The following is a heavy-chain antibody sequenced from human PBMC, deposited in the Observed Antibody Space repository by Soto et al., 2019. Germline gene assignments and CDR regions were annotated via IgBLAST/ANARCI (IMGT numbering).Heavy chain of an antibody. CDR2: INPSGGST. CDR1: GYTFTSYY. V-gene: IGHV1-46*03. CDR3: ARALGVTNVWFDP. J-gene: IGHJ5*02. D-gene: IGHD2-21*02. Sequence: GVSVKVSCKASGYTFTSYYMHWVRQAPGQGLEWMGIINPSGGSTSYAQKFQGRVTMTRDTSTSTVYMELSSLRSEDTAVYYCARALGVTNVWFDPWGQGTLVTVSS.